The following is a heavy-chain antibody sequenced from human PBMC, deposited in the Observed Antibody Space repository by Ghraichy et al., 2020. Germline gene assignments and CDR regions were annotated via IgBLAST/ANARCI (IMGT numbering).Heavy chain of an antibody. V-gene: IGHV3-43*01. Sequence: GGSLRLSCAASGFTFDDYTMHWVRQAPGKGLEWVSLISWDGGTTYYADSVKGRFTISRDNSKNSLYLQMNSLRTEDTALYYCAKDSGSYLLDYWGQGTLVTFSS. D-gene: IGHD1-26*01. CDR2: ISWDGGTT. CDR1: GFTFDDYT. J-gene: IGHJ4*02. CDR3: AKDSGSYLLDY.